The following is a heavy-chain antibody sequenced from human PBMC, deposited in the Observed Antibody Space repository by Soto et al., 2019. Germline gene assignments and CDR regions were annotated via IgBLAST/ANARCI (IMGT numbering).Heavy chain of an antibody. CDR2: IIPIFGTP. Sequence: QVQLVQSGAEVKKPGSSVKVSCKASGVTFSRQDMRWVRQAPGQGLEWMGGIIPIFGTPQYAEKFQDRVTITADESTSTAYMELSSLTPEDTAVYYCVTNEGRDGYSFDYWGQRTLVTVSS. D-gene: IGHD5-12*01. CDR1: GVTFSRQD. V-gene: IGHV1-69*01. J-gene: IGHJ4*02. CDR3: VTNEGRDGYSFDY.